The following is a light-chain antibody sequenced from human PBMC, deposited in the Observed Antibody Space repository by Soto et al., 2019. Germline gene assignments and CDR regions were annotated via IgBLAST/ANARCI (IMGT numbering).Light chain of an antibody. CDR1: QSVTSN. V-gene: IGKV3-15*01. CDR3: QKYDNWPRT. CDR2: GAS. Sequence: EIVMTQSPATLSVSPGERATLSCRASQSVTSNLAWYQQKPGQAPRLLIYGASTRATGIPARFSGSGSGTELSLTISSLQSEDFDIYYCQKYDNWPRTFGQGTKVEIK. J-gene: IGKJ1*01.